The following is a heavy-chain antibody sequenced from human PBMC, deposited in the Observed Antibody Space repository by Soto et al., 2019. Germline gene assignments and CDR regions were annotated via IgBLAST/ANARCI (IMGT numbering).Heavy chain of an antibody. J-gene: IGHJ6*02. V-gene: IGHV3-21*01. D-gene: IGHD6-19*01. CDR3: ARDRNIAVAGNNYYYGMDV. CDR2: ISSSSSYI. Sequence: GWSLRLSCAASGFTFSSYSMNWVRQAPGKGLEWVSSISSSSSYIYYADSVKGRFTISRDNAKNSLYLQMNSLRAEDTAVYYCARDRNIAVAGNNYYYGMDVWGQGTTVTVSS. CDR1: GFTFSSYS.